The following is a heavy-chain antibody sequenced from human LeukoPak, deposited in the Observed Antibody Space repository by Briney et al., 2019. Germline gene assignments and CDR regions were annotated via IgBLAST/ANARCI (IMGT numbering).Heavy chain of an antibody. CDR2: IYYSGST. CDR3: ARLSGPIAVEPFDH. CDR1: GGSISSYS. D-gene: IGHD6-19*01. Sequence: PSETLSLTCTVSGGSISSYSWSWIRQPPGKGLEWIGYIYYSGSTNYNPSLKSRVTISVDTSKNQFSLKLSSVTAADTAVYYCARLSGPIAVEPFDHWGQETLVTVSS. J-gene: IGHJ4*02. V-gene: IGHV4-59*01.